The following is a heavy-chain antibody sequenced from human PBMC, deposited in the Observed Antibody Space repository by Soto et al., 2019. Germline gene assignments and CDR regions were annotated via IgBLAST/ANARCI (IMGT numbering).Heavy chain of an antibody. CDR2: INHSGST. Sequence: SETLSLTCAVYGGSFSGYYWSWIRQPPGKGLEWIGEINHSGSTNYNPSLKSRVTISVDTSKNQFSLKLSSVTAADTAVYYCARVVSGYSYGYYYYYGMDVWGQGTTVTVSS. J-gene: IGHJ6*02. CDR1: GGSFSGYY. D-gene: IGHD5-18*01. CDR3: ARVVSGYSYGYYYYYGMDV. V-gene: IGHV4-34*01.